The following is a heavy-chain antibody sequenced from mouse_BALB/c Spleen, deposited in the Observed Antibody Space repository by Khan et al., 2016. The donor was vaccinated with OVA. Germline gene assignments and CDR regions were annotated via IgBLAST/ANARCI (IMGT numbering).Heavy chain of an antibody. CDR2: ISCYNGAT. V-gene: IGHV1S34*01. Sequence: LVKTGASVKISCKASVYSFTGYYMHWVKQSHGKSLEWIGYISCYNGATRYNQKFKGKATFTVDTSSSTAYMQFNSLTSEDSAVYYCARRYGSSFDYWGQGTTLTVSS. J-gene: IGHJ2*01. CDR1: VYSFTGYY. D-gene: IGHD1-1*01. CDR3: ARRYGSSFDY.